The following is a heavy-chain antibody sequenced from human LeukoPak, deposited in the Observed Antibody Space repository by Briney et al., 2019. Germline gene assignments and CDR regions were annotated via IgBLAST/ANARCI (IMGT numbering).Heavy chain of an antibody. V-gene: IGHV3-23*01. CDR1: GLAFSSYV. CDR3: AKNLRRVAVSGREFFDS. CDR2: IGASDGGT. D-gene: IGHD6-19*01. Sequence: GGSLRLSCAASGLAFSSYVMSWVRQAPGKGLEWVATIGASDGGTNYADSAKGRFTISRDNSKNTLFLQMNSLAIDDTAVYYCAKNLRRVAVSGREFFDSWGQGTLVTVSS. J-gene: IGHJ4*02.